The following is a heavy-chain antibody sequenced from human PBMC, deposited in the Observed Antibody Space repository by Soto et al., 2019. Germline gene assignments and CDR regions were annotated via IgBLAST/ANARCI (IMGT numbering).Heavy chain of an antibody. D-gene: IGHD6-13*01. CDR2: INHSGST. Sequence: PSETLSLTCAVYGGSFSGYYWSWIRQPPGKGLEWIGEINHSGSTNYNPSLKSRVTISVDTSKNQFSLKLSSVTAADTAVYYCVQQLGTYYYGMDVWGQGTTVTVSS. V-gene: IGHV4-34*01. J-gene: IGHJ6*02. CDR1: GGSFSGYY. CDR3: VQQLGTYYYGMDV.